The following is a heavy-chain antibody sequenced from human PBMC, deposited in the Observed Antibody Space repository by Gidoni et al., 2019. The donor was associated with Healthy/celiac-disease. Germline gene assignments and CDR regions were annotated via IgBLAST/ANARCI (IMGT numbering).Heavy chain of an antibody. CDR3: ARGGTEAQRRGVIIRSKVYYYGMDV. D-gene: IGHD3-10*01. CDR2: INPSGST. CDR1: GGSFSGYY. V-gene: IGHV4-34*01. Sequence: QVQLQQWGAGLLKPSETLSLTCAVYGGSFSGYYWSWLRQPPGKGLEWIGEINPSGSTNYNPSLKSRVTISVDTSKNQFSLKLSSVTAADTAVYYCARGGTEAQRRGVIIRSKVYYYGMDVWGQGTTVTVSS. J-gene: IGHJ6*02.